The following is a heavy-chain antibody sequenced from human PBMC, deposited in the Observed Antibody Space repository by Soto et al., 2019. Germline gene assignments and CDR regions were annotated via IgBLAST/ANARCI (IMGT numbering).Heavy chain of an antibody. J-gene: IGHJ3*02. CDR2: IKSKTDGGTT. CDR3: TTLGFGEYNDAFDI. V-gene: IGHV3-15*01. CDR1: GFTFSNAW. Sequence: EVQLVESGGGLVKPGGSLRLSCAASGFTFSNAWMSWVRQAPRKGLEWVGRIKSKTDGGTTDYAAPVKGRFTISRDDSKNTLYLQMNSLKTEDTAVYYCTTLGFGEYNDAFDIWGQGTMVTVSS. D-gene: IGHD3-10*01.